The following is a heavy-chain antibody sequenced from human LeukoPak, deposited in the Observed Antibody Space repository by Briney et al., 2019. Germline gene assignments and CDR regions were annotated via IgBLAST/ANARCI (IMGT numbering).Heavy chain of an antibody. D-gene: IGHD1-26*01. Sequence: NPSGTLSLTCTVSGGSISSYYWSWIRQPAGKGLEWIGRIYTSGSTNYNPSLKSRVTISVDKSKNQFSLKLSSVTAADTAVYYCAREKVREKRGSSGAAPYYYYYMDVWGKGTTVTVSS. J-gene: IGHJ6*03. CDR3: AREKVREKRGSSGAAPYYYYYMDV. CDR2: IYTSGST. V-gene: IGHV4-4*07. CDR1: GGSISSYY.